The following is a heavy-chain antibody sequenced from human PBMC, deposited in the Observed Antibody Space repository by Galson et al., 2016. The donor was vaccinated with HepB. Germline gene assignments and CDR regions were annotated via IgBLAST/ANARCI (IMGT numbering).Heavy chain of an antibody. D-gene: IGHD4-17*01. V-gene: IGHV2-5*02. Sequence: PALVKPTQTVTLSCTFSGFSLSTSGVGLGWFRQPPGKALEWLGITYWDDDKRYSPSLKSRLTITKDTSKNQVVLTLTNMDPVDTATYYCAHRLLTTVTLDFVYCEQGTLGTFSS. CDR2: TYWDDDK. CDR3: AHRLLTTVTLDFVY. J-gene: IGHJ4*02. CDR1: GFSLSTSGVG.